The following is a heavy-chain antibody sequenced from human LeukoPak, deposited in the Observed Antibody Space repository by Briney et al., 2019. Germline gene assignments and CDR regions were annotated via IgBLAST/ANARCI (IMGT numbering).Heavy chain of an antibody. D-gene: IGHD2-15*01. Sequence: GESLKISCKASGYSFTTRWIGWVRQMPGKGLEWMGIVYSGDPNPKYSPPFQGQVTISADKSMSSAYLQWNSLKASDTAMYFCARQLAPAPNAFGIWGQGTMVSVSS. V-gene: IGHV5-51*01. CDR1: GYSFTTRW. CDR2: VYSGDPNP. CDR3: ARQLAPAPNAFGI. J-gene: IGHJ3*02.